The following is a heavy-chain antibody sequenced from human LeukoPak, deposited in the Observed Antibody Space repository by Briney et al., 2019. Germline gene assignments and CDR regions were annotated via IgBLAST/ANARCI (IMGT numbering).Heavy chain of an antibody. Sequence: QPGRSLRLSCAASGFTFSSYGMHWVRQAPGKGLEWVAVISYDGSNKYYADSVKGRFTISRDNSKNTLYLQMNSLRAEDTAVYYCAKDPPLGMGSGWTGYWGQGTLVTVSS. CDR3: AKDPPLGMGSGWTGY. CDR1: GFTFSSYG. J-gene: IGHJ4*02. V-gene: IGHV3-30*18. CDR2: ISYDGSNK. D-gene: IGHD6-19*01.